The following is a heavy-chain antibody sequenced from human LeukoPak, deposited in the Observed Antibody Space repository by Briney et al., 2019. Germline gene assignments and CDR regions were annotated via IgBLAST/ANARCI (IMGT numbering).Heavy chain of an antibody. D-gene: IGHD5-18*01. Sequence: SETLSLTCTVSGDSVSSSSYYWSWIRQPPGKGLEWIGYIYYTGNTNYNPSLKSRVTISMDTSKNQFSLKLSSVTAADTAVYYCVRCTPMANFGYWGQGTLVTVSS. J-gene: IGHJ4*02. CDR2: IYYTGNT. CDR1: GDSVSSSSYY. V-gene: IGHV4-61*01. CDR3: VRCTPMANFGY.